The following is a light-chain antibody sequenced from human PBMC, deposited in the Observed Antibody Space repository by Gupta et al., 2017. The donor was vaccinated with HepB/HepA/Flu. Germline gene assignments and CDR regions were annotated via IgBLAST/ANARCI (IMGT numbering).Light chain of an antibody. V-gene: IGLV5-45*02. CDR1: SGINVDTYT. Sequence: QAVLTQPSSLFAPPGASASLPCTLRSGINVDTYTIYWYQQKSGSPPQYLLRYKSDSDKQQGSGVPSRFSGSKDASANAGILFISGLQSEDEADYYCMIWHSSAWVFGGGTKLTVL. CDR3: MIWHSSAWV. CDR2: YKSDSDK. J-gene: IGLJ3*02.